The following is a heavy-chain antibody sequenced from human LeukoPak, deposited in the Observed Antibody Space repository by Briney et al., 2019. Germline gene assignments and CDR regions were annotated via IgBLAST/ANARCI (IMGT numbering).Heavy chain of an antibody. J-gene: IGHJ4*02. CDR3: ARFKVAGYSSSWLDY. Sequence: SETLSLTCTVSGGSININTYYWGWIRQPPGKGLEWIGSIYYSGSTYYNPSLKSRVTISVDTSKNQFSLKLSSVTAADTAAYYCARFKVAGYSSSWLDYWGQGTLVTVSS. CDR2: IYYSGST. V-gene: IGHV4-39*01. D-gene: IGHD6-13*01. CDR1: GGSININTYY.